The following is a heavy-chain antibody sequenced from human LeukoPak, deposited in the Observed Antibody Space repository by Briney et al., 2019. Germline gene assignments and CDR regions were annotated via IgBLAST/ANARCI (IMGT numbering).Heavy chain of an antibody. D-gene: IGHD1-20*01. Sequence: ASVTVSCKASEYTFSNYYIQWVRQAPGQGLEWMGITDPNDGGANYAQKFQGRVTMTRETTTRTVYMELSSLRSEDTAMYYCARHAFEGVTAPSSDYYYGMDVWGHGTTVTVSS. CDR2: TDPNDGGA. CDR1: EYTFSNYY. V-gene: IGHV1-46*01. CDR3: ARHAFEGVTAPSSDYYYGMDV. J-gene: IGHJ6*02.